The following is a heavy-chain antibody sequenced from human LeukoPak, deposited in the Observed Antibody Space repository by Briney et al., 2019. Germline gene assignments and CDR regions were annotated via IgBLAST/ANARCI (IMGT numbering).Heavy chain of an antibody. CDR1: GFTFSSYA. D-gene: IGHD5-18*01. CDR2: ISGSGGST. V-gene: IGHV3-23*01. Sequence: GGSLRLSCAASGFTFSSYAMGWVRQAPGKGLEWVSAISGSGGSTYYADSVKGRFTISRDNSKNTLYLQMNSLRAEDTAVYYCAKDPWIQLWPFDYWGQGTLVTVSS. CDR3: AKDPWIQLWPFDY. J-gene: IGHJ4*02.